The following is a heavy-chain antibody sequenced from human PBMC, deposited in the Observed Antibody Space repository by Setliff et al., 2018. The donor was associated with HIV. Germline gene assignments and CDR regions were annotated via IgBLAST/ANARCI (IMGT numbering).Heavy chain of an antibody. V-gene: IGHV4-34*01. D-gene: IGHD6-13*01. CDR1: GGSLSGYY. Sequence: SETLSLTCAVYGGSLSGYYWSWIRQAPGKGLEWIGEINHRGRTRYNPSLKSRVTISVETSKNQFSLKLSSVTAADTAVYYCARDGYSSSWYVISGSFDYWGQGILVTVSS. CDR3: ARDGYSSSWYVISGSFDY. J-gene: IGHJ4*02. CDR2: INHRGRT.